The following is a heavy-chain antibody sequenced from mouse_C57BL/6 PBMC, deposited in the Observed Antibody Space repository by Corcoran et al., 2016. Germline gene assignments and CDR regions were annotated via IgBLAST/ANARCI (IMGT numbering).Heavy chain of an antibody. D-gene: IGHD1-1*01. J-gene: IGHJ2*01. CDR3: ARWALYYYGSSSYYFDY. V-gene: IGHV9-3*01. CDR1: GYTFTTYG. Sequence: QIQLVQSGPELKKPGETVKISCKASGYTFTTYGMSWVKQAPGKGLKWMGWINTYSGVPTYADDFKGRFAFSLETSASTAYLQINNLKNEDTATYFCARWALYYYGSSSYYFDYWGQGTTLTVSS. CDR2: INTYSGVP.